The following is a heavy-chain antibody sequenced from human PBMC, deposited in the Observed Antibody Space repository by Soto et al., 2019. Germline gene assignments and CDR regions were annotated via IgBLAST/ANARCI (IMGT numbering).Heavy chain of an antibody. V-gene: IGHV3-48*02. Sequence: GGSLRLSCVASGFSLSDYAVNWVRQAPGKGLEWVSFISSDSRTIYYADSVEGRFTVSRDNARNSVSLQMDSLRDEDAAVYYCARIKLVEWFFINVDVYDMDVWAKGPRSPSP. J-gene: IGHJ6*02. D-gene: IGHD3-3*01. CDR2: ISSDSRTI. CDR1: GFSLSDYA. CDR3: ARIKLVEWFFINVDVYDMDV.